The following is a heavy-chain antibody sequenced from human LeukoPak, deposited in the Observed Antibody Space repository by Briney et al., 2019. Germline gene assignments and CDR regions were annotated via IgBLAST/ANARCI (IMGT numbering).Heavy chain of an antibody. J-gene: IGHJ4*02. Sequence: SETLSLTCTVSGDSISGYHCSWIRQPPGKGLEWIGYISYTGTTTYNSSLKNRVTISADTSKNQFSLKVTSMTAADTAVYYCARDGGMSGSHWGRGILVTVSS. CDR1: GDSISGYH. CDR3: ARDGGMSGSH. CDR2: ISYTGTT. V-gene: IGHV4-59*01. D-gene: IGHD3-16*01.